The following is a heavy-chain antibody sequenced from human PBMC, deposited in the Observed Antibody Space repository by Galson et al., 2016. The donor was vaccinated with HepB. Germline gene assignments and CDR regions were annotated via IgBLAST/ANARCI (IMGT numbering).Heavy chain of an antibody. Sequence: SETLSLTCAVSGSSIRSSNWWSWVRQPPGKGLEWIGEIYHSGSTNYNPSLKSRVAISVDKSKSQFSLKLNSVTAADTAVYYCARRKSTVTYYSYGMDVWGQGTTVTVSS. CDR2: IYHSGST. J-gene: IGHJ6*02. D-gene: IGHD4-17*01. CDR3: ARRKSTVTYYSYGMDV. V-gene: IGHV4-4*02. CDR1: GSSIRSSNW.